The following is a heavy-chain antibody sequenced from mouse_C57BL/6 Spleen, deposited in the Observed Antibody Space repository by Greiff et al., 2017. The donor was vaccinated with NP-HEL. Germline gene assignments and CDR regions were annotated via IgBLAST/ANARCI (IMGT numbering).Heavy chain of an antibody. CDR1: GYTFTSYW. D-gene: IGHD1-1*01. CDR2: IHPNSGST. V-gene: IGHV1-64*01. Sequence: VQLQQPGAELVKPGASVKLSCKASGYTFTSYWMHWVKQRPGQGLEWIGMIHPNSGSTNYNEKFKSKATLTVDKSSSTAYMQLSSLTSEDSAVYYCARERINTVVEKGFDDWGQGTTLTVSS. J-gene: IGHJ2*01. CDR3: ARERINTVVEKGFDD.